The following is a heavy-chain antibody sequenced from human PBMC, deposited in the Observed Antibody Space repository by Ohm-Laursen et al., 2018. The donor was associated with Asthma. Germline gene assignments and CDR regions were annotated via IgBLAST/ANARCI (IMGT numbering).Heavy chain of an antibody. Sequence: LSLTCAVSGFTFSDYYMSWIRQAPGKGLEWVSYISSSSSYTNYADSVKGRFTISRDNAKNSLYLQMNSLRAEDTAVYYCARGGGAYYTIDYWGQGTLVTVSS. D-gene: IGHD1-26*01. CDR1: GFTFSDYY. J-gene: IGHJ4*02. V-gene: IGHV3-11*06. CDR2: ISSSSSYT. CDR3: ARGGGAYYTIDY.